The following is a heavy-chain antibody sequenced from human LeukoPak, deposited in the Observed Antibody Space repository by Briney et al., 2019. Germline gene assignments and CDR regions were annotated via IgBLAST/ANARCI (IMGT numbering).Heavy chain of an antibody. V-gene: IGHV3-48*04. D-gene: IGHD5-18*01. CDR3: ARGYSYGFYYYYMDV. CDR2: ISSSGSTI. Sequence: QSGGSLRLSCAASGFTFSSYAMSWVRQAPGKGLEWVSYISSSGSTIYYADSVKGRFTISRDNANNSLYLQMNSLRAEDTAVYYCARGYSYGFYYYYMDVWGKGTTVTVSS. J-gene: IGHJ6*03. CDR1: GFTFSSYA.